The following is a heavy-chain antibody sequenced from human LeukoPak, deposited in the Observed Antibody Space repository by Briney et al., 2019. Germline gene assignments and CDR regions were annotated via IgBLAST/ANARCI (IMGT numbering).Heavy chain of an antibody. CDR1: GFTFSSYA. V-gene: IGHV3-23*01. CDR2: ISGSGGST. D-gene: IGHD4/OR15-4a*01. J-gene: IGHJ6*03. Sequence: GGSLRLSCAASGFTFSSYAMSWVRQAPGKGLEWVSAISGSGGSTYYADSVRGRSTISRDNAKNSLYLQMNSLRAEDTAFYYCAKGVLIDYQFYYMDVWGKGTTVTISS. CDR3: AKGVLIDYQFYYMDV.